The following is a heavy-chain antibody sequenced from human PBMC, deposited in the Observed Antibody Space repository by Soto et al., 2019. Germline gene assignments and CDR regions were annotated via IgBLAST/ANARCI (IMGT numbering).Heavy chain of an antibody. D-gene: IGHD5-18*01. J-gene: IGHJ3*01. V-gene: IGHV5-51*01. CDR2: IYPGDSDT. Sequence: GESLKISCKASGYTFTNYWIGWVRQMPGKGLEWMGTIYPGDSDTRYSPSFQGQVTISADKSITTAYLQWTSLKASDTAIYHCVRGGYNYGAGAFDVWGQGTMVTVSS. CDR1: GYTFTNYW. CDR3: VRGGYNYGAGAFDV.